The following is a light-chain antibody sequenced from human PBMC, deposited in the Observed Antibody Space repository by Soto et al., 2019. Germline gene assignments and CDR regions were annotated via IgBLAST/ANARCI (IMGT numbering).Light chain of an antibody. J-gene: IGKJ1*01. CDR3: QQYYSTPWT. CDR1: QIVLYSSSNMNY. CDR2: WAS. Sequence: DVVLTQSHASLAVSLGERATINCKSSQIVLYSSSNMNYLAWYQQKAGQPPKLLIYWASTRESGVPDRFGGSGSGTEFTLTISSLQAEDVAVYYCQQYYSTPWTFGQGTKVDIK. V-gene: IGKV4-1*01.